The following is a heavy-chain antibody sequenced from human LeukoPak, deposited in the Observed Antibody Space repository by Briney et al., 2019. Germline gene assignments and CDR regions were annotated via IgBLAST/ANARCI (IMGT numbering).Heavy chain of an antibody. J-gene: IGHJ6*03. CDR3: ARAGNTAMAMNFYYYYMDV. CDR1: GGSISSYY. V-gene: IGHV4-4*07. D-gene: IGHD5-18*01. CDR2: IYTSGST. Sequence: PSETLSLTCTVSGGSISSYYWSWIRQPAGKGLEWIGRIYTSGSTNYNPSLKSRVTMSVDTSKNQFSLKLSSVTAADTAVYYCARAGNTAMAMNFYYYYMDVWGKGTTVTVSS.